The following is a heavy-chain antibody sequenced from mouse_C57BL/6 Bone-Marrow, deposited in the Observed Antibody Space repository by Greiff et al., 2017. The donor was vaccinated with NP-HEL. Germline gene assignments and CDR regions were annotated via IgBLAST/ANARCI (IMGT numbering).Heavy chain of an antibody. V-gene: IGHV5-4*01. CDR3: ARDPLGSFDY. CDR1: GFTFSSYA. CDR2: ISDGGSYT. D-gene: IGHD1-2*01. J-gene: IGHJ2*01. Sequence: EVKLQESGGGLVKPGGSLKLSCAASGFTFSSYAMSWVRQTPEKRLEWVATISDGGSYTYYPDNVKGRFTISRDNAKNNLYLQMSHLKSEDTAMYYCARDPLGSFDYWGQGTTLTVSS.